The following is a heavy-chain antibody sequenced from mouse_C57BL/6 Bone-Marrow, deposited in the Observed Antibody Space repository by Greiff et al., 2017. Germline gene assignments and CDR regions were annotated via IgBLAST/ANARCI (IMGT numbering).Heavy chain of an antibody. Sequence: QVHVKQSGAELVKPGASVKLSCKASGYTFTSYWMQWVKQRPGQGLEWIGEIDPSDSYTNYNQKFKGKATLTVDTSSSTAYMQLSSLTSEDSAVYYCARERGFLYYFDYWGQGTTLTVSS. CDR1: GYTFTSYW. CDR3: ARERGFLYYFDY. V-gene: IGHV1-50*01. CDR2: IDPSDSYT. J-gene: IGHJ2*01.